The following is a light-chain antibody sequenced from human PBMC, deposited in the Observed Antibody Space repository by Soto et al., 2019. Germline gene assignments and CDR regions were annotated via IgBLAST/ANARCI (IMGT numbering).Light chain of an antibody. CDR3: GTWDSSLSADV. CDR1: SSNIGNNY. CDR2: ENN. Sequence: QSVLTQPPSVSAAPGQKVTISCSGCSSNIGNNYISWYQQLPGTAPKLLIYENNKRPSGIPDRFSGSKSGTSATLGITGLQTGDEADYYCGTWDSSLSADVFGTGTKLTVL. V-gene: IGLV1-51*02. J-gene: IGLJ1*01.